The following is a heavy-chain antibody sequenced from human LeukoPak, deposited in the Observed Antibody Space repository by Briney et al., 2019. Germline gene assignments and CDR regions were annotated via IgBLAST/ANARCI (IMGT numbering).Heavy chain of an antibody. D-gene: IGHD3-22*01. Sequence: SETLSLTCTVSGGSISSYYWSWIRQPPGKGLEWIGEINHSGSTNYNPSLKSRVTISVDTSKNQFSLKLSSVTAADKAVYYCARGVVVISENWFDPWGQGTLVTVSS. CDR3: ARGVVVISENWFDP. J-gene: IGHJ5*02. CDR2: INHSGST. CDR1: GGSISSYY. V-gene: IGHV4-34*01.